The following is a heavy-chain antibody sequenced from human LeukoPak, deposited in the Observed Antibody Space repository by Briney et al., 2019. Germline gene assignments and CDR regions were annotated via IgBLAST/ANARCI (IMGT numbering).Heavy chain of an antibody. CDR1: GGSISTYY. D-gene: IGHD3-22*01. Sequence: SETLSLTCTVSGGSISTYYWNWIRQPPGKGLEWIGYIYHSGSTNYNPSLQSRVTISVDTSKNQFSLKLSSMTAADTAVYYCARGDYEFDYWGQGTPVTVSS. CDR3: ARGDYEFDY. CDR2: IYHSGST. J-gene: IGHJ4*02. V-gene: IGHV4-59*12.